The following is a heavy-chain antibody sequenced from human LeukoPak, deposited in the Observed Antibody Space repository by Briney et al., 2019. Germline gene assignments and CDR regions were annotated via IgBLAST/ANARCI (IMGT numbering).Heavy chain of an antibody. D-gene: IGHD2-2*01. J-gene: IGHJ5*02. Sequence: SETLSLTCAVYGGSFSGYYWSWILQPPGKRLEWIGEINHSGSTNYNPSLKSRVTISVDTSKNQFSLKLSSVTAADTAVYYCARRKRSGCSSTSCLLNWFDPWGQGTLVTVSS. CDR3: ARRKRSGCSSTSCLLNWFDP. CDR2: INHSGST. CDR1: GGSFSGYY. V-gene: IGHV4-34*01.